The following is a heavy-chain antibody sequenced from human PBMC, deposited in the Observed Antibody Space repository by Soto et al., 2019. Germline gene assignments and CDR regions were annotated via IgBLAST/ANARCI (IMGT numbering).Heavy chain of an antibody. Sequence: QVQLVQSGAEVKKPGASVRVSCKASGYTLTAYYLHWVRQAPGQGLEWVGWIHPNSGDTKYAQKFQGRVTLSRDTAISTAYMDLKRLTFNDTAMYYCAGADCSGGSCYTCDNWGQGTLVTVSS. D-gene: IGHD2-15*01. V-gene: IGHV1-2*02. CDR1: GYTLTAYY. CDR3: AGADCSGGSCYTCDN. J-gene: IGHJ4*01. CDR2: IHPNSGDT.